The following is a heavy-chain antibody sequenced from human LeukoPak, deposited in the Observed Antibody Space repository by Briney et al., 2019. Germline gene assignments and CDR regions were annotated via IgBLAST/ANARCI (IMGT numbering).Heavy chain of an antibody. Sequence: SETLSLTCAVSGYSISSGYYWGWIRQPPGKGLEWIGSIYHSGSTYNNPSLKSRVTISVDTSKNQFSLKLSSVTAADTAVFYCAKWGTTAFDYWGQGILATVSS. CDR2: IYHSGST. CDR3: AKWGTTAFDY. V-gene: IGHV4-38-2*01. J-gene: IGHJ4*02. D-gene: IGHD4-17*01. CDR1: GYSISSGYY.